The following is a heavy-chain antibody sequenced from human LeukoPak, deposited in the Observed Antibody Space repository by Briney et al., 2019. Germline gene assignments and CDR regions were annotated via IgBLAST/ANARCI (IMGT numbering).Heavy chain of an antibody. V-gene: IGHV3-53*01. D-gene: IGHD4-23*01. CDR3: TRGPRWYLVD. Sequence: GGSLRLSCAASGFTVSSNYMSWVRQAPGKGLEWVSVIYSDGNIYYADSVKGRFTISRDNSKNTMYLQMNSLRAEDTAVYYCTRGPRWYLVDWGQGTLVTVSS. J-gene: IGHJ4*02. CDR2: IYSDGNI. CDR1: GFTVSSNY.